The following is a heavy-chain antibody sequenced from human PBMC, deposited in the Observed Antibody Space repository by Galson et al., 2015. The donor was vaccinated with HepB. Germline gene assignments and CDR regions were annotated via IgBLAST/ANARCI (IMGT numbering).Heavy chain of an antibody. V-gene: IGHV4-59*08. CDR1: HGSINTYY. Sequence: SETLSLTCSVSHGSINTYYWSWIRQSPGNRPEWIGYIRYTGDTTYNPSLGYRVGMSVDTSINQVSLWLTSATAADTAIYYCARHPGRGSVGYAFDLWGQGTLVTVSA. J-gene: IGHJ4*02. CDR3: ARHPGRGSVGYAFDL. CDR2: IRYTGDT. D-gene: IGHD5-12*01.